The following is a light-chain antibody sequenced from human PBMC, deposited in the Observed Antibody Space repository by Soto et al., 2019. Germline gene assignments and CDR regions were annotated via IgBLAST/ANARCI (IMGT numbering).Light chain of an antibody. Sequence: QSALTQPASVSGSPGQSITISCTGTSSDVGGFNSVSWYQLRPGTAPKLILYDVVYRPSGVSYRFSGSKSGNTASLTISGLQAADEADYFCSSYTSTMTNVFGSGTKLTVL. CDR2: DVV. J-gene: IGLJ1*01. V-gene: IGLV2-14*03. CDR3: SSYTSTMTNV. CDR1: SSDVGGFNS.